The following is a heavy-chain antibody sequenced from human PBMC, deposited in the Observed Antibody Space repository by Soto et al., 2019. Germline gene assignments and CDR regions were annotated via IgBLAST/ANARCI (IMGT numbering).Heavy chain of an antibody. CDR2: ILSRGST. D-gene: IGHD6-13*01. V-gene: IGHV4-61*01. J-gene: IGHJ4*02. CDR3: ARQRIAAAQYYFDY. CDR1: GGSVSSGSYY. Sequence: HVQLQESGPELVKPSETLSLTCTVSGGSVSSGSYYWTWIRQSPGKGLEWVGYILSRGSTDYNASLKSRVTISVDTSKNEFSLKLTSVTAADTAVYYCARQRIAAAQYYFDYWGQGMLVTVSS.